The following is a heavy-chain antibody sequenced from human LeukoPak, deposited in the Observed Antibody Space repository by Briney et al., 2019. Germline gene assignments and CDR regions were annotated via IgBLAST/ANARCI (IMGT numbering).Heavy chain of an antibody. CDR3: ARNGIAATFDY. J-gene: IGHJ4*02. V-gene: IGHV3-23*01. CDR1: GFTFANYA. Sequence: GGSLRLSCAASGFTFANYAMSWVRQAPGKGLKWVSAISDSGGNTYSADSVRGRFTISRDNAKNSLYLQMNGLRAEDTAVYYCARNGIAATFDYWGQGTLVTVSS. CDR2: ISDSGGNT. D-gene: IGHD6-13*01.